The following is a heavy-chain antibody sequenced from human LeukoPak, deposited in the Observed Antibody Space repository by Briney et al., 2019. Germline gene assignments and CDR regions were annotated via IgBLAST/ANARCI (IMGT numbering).Heavy chain of an antibody. CDR1: GGSISSYY. CDR3: ARDPRTYYYDTFHAFDI. V-gene: IGHV4-59*01. CDR2: IYYSGST. Sequence: SETLSLTCTVSGGSISSYYWSWIRQPPGKGLEWIGYIYYSGSTNYNPSLKSRVTISVDTSKNQFSLKLSSVTAADTAVYYCARDPRTYYYDTFHAFDIWGQGTMVTVSS. J-gene: IGHJ3*02. D-gene: IGHD3-22*01.